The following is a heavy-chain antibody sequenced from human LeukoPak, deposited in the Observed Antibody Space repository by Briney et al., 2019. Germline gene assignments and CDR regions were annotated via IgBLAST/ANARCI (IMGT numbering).Heavy chain of an antibody. D-gene: IGHD2-2*01. CDR2: IYTSGST. CDR1: GGSISSYY. CDR3: ARDRTLGYCSSTSCLDAFDI. J-gene: IGHJ3*02. V-gene: IGHV4-4*07. Sequence: SETLSLTCTVSGGSISSYYWSWIRQPAGKGLEWIGRIYTSGSTNYNPSLKSRVTMSVDTSKNQFSLKLSPVTAADAAVYYCARDRTLGYCSSTSCLDAFDIWGQGTMVTVSS.